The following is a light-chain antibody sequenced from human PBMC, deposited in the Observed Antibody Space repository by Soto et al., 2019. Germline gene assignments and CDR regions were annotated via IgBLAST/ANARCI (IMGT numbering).Light chain of an antibody. CDR1: SSNIGAGYD. Sequence: QSVLTQPPSVSGAPGQRVTISCTGSSSNIGAGYDVHWYHQLPGTAPKLLIYGNSNRPSGVPDRFSGSKSGTSASLAITGLQAEDEADYYCQSYDSSLWGVFGGGTQLTVL. CDR3: QSYDSSLWGV. CDR2: GNS. V-gene: IGLV1-40*01. J-gene: IGLJ2*01.